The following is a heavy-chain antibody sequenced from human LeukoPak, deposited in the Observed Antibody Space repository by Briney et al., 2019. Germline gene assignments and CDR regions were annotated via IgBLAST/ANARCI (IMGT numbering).Heavy chain of an antibody. CDR2: FDPEDGET. V-gene: IGHV1-24*01. CDR3: ARTRYDSSGSNAFDI. Sequence: ASVRVSCKVSGYTLTELSMHWVRQAPGKGLEWMGGFDPEDGETIYAQKFQGRVTMTEDTSTDTAYMELSSLRSEDTAVYYCARTRYDSSGSNAFDIWGQGTMVTVSS. D-gene: IGHD3-22*01. J-gene: IGHJ3*02. CDR1: GYTLTELS.